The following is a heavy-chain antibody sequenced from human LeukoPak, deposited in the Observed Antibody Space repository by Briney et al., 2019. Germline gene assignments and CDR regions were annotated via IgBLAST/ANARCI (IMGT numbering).Heavy chain of an antibody. CDR2: ISGSGGST. V-gene: IGHV3-23*01. D-gene: IGHD2-2*01. CDR3: AKDPDIVVVPAANGFDP. Sequence: GGSLRLSCTVSGFTFSSYAMSWVRQAPGKGLEWVSAISGSGGSTYYADSVKGRFTISRDNSKNTLYLQMNSLRAEDTAVYYCAKDPDIVVVPAANGFDPWGQGTLVTVSS. J-gene: IGHJ5*02. CDR1: GFTFSSYA.